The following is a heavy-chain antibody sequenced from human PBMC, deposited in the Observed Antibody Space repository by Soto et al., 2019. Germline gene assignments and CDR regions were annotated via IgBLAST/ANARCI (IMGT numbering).Heavy chain of an antibody. Sequence: QVQLVQSGAEVKKPGASVKVSCKASGYTFTNYGINWVRQAPGQGLEWLGWVSAYNGERRYAQRVQARVIMTTDTSTTTANMEFRSLWSADTAVYYCSSGTSTPASGDYWGQRTLVTVSS. V-gene: IGHV1-18*01. CDR3: SSGTSTPASGDY. D-gene: IGHD1-1*01. CDR2: VSAYNGER. CDR1: GYTFTNYG. J-gene: IGHJ4*01.